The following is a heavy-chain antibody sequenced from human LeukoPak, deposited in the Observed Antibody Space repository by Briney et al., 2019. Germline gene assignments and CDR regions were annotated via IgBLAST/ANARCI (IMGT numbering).Heavy chain of an antibody. Sequence: SETLSFTCTVSGGSISSYYWSWIRQPPGKGLEWIGYIYHSGSTNYNPSLKSRVTISVDTSKNQFSLKLSSVTAADTAVYYCARGLLSTDYWGQGTLVTVSS. D-gene: IGHD5/OR15-5a*01. V-gene: IGHV4-59*01. CDR3: ARGLLSTDY. J-gene: IGHJ4*02. CDR1: GGSISSYY. CDR2: IYHSGST.